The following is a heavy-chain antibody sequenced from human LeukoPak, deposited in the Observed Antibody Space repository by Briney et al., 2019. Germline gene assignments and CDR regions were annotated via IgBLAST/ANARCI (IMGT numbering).Heavy chain of an antibody. D-gene: IGHD3-10*01. V-gene: IGHV1-46*01. CDR3: AREQGPTMVRGVIVY. J-gene: IGHJ4*02. Sequence: ASVKVSCKASGYTFTSYYMHWVRQAPGQGLEWMGIINPSGGSTSYAQKFQGRVTMTRDTSTSTVYMELSSLRSEDTAVYYCAREQGPTMVRGVIVYWGQGTLVTVSS. CDR1: GYTFTSYY. CDR2: INPSGGST.